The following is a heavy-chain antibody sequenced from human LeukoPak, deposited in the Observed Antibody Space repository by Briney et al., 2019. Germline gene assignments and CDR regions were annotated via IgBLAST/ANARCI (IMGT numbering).Heavy chain of an antibody. Sequence: XAXGGTFSSYAXXWVRQAPGQGVXXXXGIIXIFGTANYAXKLQGRVTITAEESTSTAYMELSRLRSEDTAVYNCARDGGYDSQPRLGTPDEYYYYYYYMDVWGKGTTVTVSS. CDR2: IIXIFGTA. D-gene: IGHD5-12*01. V-gene: IGHV1-69*01. CDR1: GGTFSSYA. J-gene: IGHJ6*03. CDR3: ARDGGYDSQPRLGTPDEYYYYYYYMDV.